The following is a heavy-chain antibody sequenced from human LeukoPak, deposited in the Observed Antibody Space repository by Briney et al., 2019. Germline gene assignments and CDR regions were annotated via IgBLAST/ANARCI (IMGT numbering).Heavy chain of an antibody. Sequence: GGSLRLSCAASGFTFSSYAMHWVRQAPGKGLEWVAFIRYDGSNKYYADSVKGRFTVSRDNFKNTMCLQMSSLRDEDTAVYYCVRDEWFGEYAYWGQGTLVTVSS. CDR1: GFTFSSYA. V-gene: IGHV3-30*02. CDR2: IRYDGSNK. D-gene: IGHD3-10*01. CDR3: VRDEWFGEYAY. J-gene: IGHJ4*02.